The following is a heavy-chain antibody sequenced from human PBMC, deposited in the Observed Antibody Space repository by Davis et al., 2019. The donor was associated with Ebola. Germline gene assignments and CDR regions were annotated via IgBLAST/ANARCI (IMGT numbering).Heavy chain of an antibody. CDR2: IYHTGST. CDR3: ARIQGGDDAFDI. V-gene: IGHV4-30-2*02. Sequence: MPSETLSLTCAVSGGSISSGGYSWSWIRQPPGKGLEWIGNIYHTGSTDYNPSLKSRVTMSVETSKNQFSLKLTSVTAADTAVYYCARIQGGDDAFDIWGQGTMVSVSS. J-gene: IGHJ3*02. CDR1: GGSISSGGYS. D-gene: IGHD3-16*01.